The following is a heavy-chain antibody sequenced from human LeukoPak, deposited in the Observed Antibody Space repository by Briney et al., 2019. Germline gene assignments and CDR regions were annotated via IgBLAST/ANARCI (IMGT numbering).Heavy chain of an antibody. Sequence: WGSLRLSCAASGFTVRSNYMTWVRQPPGKGLEWIGEINHSGNSNYNPSLKSRVTISVDTSKNQFSLKLNSVTAADTGVYYCARGLTHWGQGTVDTVSS. CDR3: ARGLTH. CDR1: GFTVRSNY. V-gene: IGHV4-34*01. J-gene: IGHJ4*02. CDR2: INHSGNS.